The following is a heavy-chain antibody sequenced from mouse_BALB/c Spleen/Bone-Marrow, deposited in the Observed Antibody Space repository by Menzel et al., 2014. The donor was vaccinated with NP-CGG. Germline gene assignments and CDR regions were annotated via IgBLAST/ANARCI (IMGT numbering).Heavy chain of an antibody. D-gene: IGHD2-1*01. CDR1: GCTFTTYT. V-gene: IGHV1-4*01. Sequence: VKLVESGAELARPGASVKMSCRASGCTFTTYTMHWVKQRPGQGLEWIGYINPSSGYTYYNQKFKDKATLTADKSSSAAYLQLSSLTSEDSAVYYCARVYGNYDAMDYWGQGTSVTVSS. CDR3: ARVYGNYDAMDY. J-gene: IGHJ4*01. CDR2: INPSSGYT.